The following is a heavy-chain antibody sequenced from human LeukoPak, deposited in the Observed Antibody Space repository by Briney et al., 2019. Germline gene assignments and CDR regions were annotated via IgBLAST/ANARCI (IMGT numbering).Heavy chain of an antibody. CDR2: IYYSGST. V-gene: IGHV4-31*03. Sequence: SETLSLTCTVSGGSISSGGYYWSWIRLHPGKGLEWIGYIYYSGSTYYNPSLKSRVTISVDTSKNQFSLKLSSVTAADTAVYYCASIPPIGGYNWNYDDYYFDYWGQGTLVTVSS. D-gene: IGHD1-7*01. CDR1: GGSISSGGYY. CDR3: ASIPPIGGYNWNYDDYYFDY. J-gene: IGHJ4*02.